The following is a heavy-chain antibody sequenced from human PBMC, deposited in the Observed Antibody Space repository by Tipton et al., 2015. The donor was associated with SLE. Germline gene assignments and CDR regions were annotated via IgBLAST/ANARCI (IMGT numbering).Heavy chain of an antibody. J-gene: IGHJ3*02. Sequence: TLSLTCAVYGGSFSGDYWSWIRQPPGKGLEWIGEINHSGSTNYNPSLKSRVTISVDTSKNQFSLKLSSVTAADTAVYYCARVVAAAGTAFDIWGQGTMVTVSS. CDR3: ARVVAAAGTAFDI. V-gene: IGHV4-34*01. D-gene: IGHD6-13*01. CDR2: INHSGST. CDR1: GGSFSGDY.